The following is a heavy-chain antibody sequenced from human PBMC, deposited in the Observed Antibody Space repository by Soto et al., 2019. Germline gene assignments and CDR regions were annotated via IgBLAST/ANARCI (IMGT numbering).Heavy chain of an antibody. CDR2: IWYDGSNK. V-gene: IGHV3-33*01. CDR3: ARGGAGGGFDY. D-gene: IGHD3-16*01. Sequence: QVQLVESGGGVVQPGRSLRLSCAASGFTFSSYGMHWVRQAPGKGLEWVAVIWYDGSNKYYADSVKGRFTISRDNSKNTLYLKMNGLRAEDAGVYYGARGGAGGGFDYWGQGTLVTVSS. J-gene: IGHJ4*02. CDR1: GFTFSSYG.